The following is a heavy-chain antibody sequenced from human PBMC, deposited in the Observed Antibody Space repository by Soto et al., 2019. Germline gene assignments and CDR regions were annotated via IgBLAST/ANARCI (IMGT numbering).Heavy chain of an antibody. J-gene: IGHJ6*02. CDR2: IDYSGRT. CDR3: SRDGASSSWHGMDV. CDR1: GGSISSYF. Sequence: SETLSLTCTVSGGSISSYFRSWIRQPPGKGLEWIGYIDYSGRTNYNPSLKSRVSISVDTSKNQFSLMLNSVTAADTAMYYCSRDGASSSWHGMDVWGQGTTVTVSS. D-gene: IGHD6-19*01. V-gene: IGHV4-59*01.